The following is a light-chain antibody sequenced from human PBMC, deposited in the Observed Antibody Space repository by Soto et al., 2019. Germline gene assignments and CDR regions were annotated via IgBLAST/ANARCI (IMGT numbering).Light chain of an antibody. V-gene: IGLV2-23*03. CDR3: CSYASGDTFE. J-gene: IGLJ2*01. Sequence: QSALTQPASVSGSPGQSITISCTGTSSDVENYNLVSWYQHHPGKAPKLMIYEGTKRPSGVSNRFSCSKSGNTASLTISGLQAEDEADYYCCSYASGDTFEFGGGTKLTVL. CDR1: SSDVENYNL. CDR2: EGT.